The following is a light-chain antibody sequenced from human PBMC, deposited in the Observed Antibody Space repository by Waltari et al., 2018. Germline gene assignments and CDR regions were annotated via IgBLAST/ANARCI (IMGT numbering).Light chain of an antibody. J-gene: IGLJ1*01. V-gene: IGLV2-8*01. Sequence: QSALTQPPSASGSPGQSVTISCTGTASDVGGYRYVTWCQQHPGKAPKLMIFDVSKRPPGVPGRFAGSKPGNTASLTVSGLQAEDEADYYCSSYAGSNNYVFGTGTKVTVL. CDR3: SSYAGSNNYV. CDR2: DVS. CDR1: ASDVGGYRY.